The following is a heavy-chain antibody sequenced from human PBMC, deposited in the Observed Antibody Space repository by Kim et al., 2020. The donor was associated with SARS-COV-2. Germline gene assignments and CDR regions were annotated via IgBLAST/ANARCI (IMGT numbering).Heavy chain of an antibody. J-gene: IGHJ4*02. V-gene: IGHV3-30*03. CDR3: ARGGDPDY. D-gene: IGHD3-10*01. Sequence: SKEFYADSVKGRFTISRDNSKNTLYLEMNSLRVEDTAVYYCARGGDPDYWGQGTLVTVAS. CDR2: SKE.